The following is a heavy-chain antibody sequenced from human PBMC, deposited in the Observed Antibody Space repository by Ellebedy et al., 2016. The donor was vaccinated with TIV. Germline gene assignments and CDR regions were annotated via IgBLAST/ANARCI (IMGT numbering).Heavy chain of an antibody. Sequence: AASVKVSCKASGGTFSNYAINWVRQAPGQGLEWMGRIIPLLGIADYAQNFQGRVTFTADKYTTTAYMELGRLRSEDTAVYYCARWGGSGGRFQGPYDYWGQGTLVAVSS. V-gene: IGHV1-69*04. D-gene: IGHD2-15*01. CDR3: ARWGGSGGRFQGPYDY. J-gene: IGHJ4*02. CDR1: GGTFSNYA. CDR2: IIPLLGIA.